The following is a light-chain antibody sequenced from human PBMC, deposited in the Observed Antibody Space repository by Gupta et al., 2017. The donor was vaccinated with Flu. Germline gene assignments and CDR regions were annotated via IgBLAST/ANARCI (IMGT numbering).Light chain of an antibody. CDR3: SSYGRGSFWV. CDR2: GVS. J-gene: IGLJ3*02. Sequence: QSALTQPACVSGSPGQSITISCTGTNNDIGLYNYVSWYQQHPGKAPKLMVYGVSHRPSGVSNRFSGSKSGNTASLTISGLQAEDEADYYCSSYGRGSFWVFGGGTKLSVL. CDR1: NNDIGLYNY. V-gene: IGLV2-14*01.